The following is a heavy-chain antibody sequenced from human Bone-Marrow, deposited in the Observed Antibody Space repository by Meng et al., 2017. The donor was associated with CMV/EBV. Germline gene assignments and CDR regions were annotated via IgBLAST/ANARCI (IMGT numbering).Heavy chain of an antibody. J-gene: IGHJ4*02. CDR1: GGTISSGGYC. D-gene: IGHD3-10*01. CDR2: IYYSGST. V-gene: IGHV4-31*03. CDR3: ARAAGGGRDY. Sequence: TCTVSGGTISSGGYCWGWNRQHPGKGLEWIEYIYYSGSTYYNPSLKSRVTISVDTSKNQFSLKLSSVTAADTAVYYCARAAGGGRDYWGQGTLVTVSS.